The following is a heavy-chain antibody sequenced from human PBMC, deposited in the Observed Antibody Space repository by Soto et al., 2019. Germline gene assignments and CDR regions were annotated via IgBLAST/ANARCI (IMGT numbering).Heavy chain of an antibody. J-gene: IGHJ4*02. CDR1: GFTFSHYA. Sequence: QVHLVESGGGVVQPGRSLRLSCAASGFTFSHYAMHWVRQAPGQGLEWVAVIAYDGSNIYYADSVKGRITISRDNSKNTLYLQMNSLRPEDTAVYFCVREEYSNFYFDQWGQGALVTVSS. CDR2: IAYDGSNI. D-gene: IGHD4-4*01. CDR3: VREEYSNFYFDQ. V-gene: IGHV3-30-3*01.